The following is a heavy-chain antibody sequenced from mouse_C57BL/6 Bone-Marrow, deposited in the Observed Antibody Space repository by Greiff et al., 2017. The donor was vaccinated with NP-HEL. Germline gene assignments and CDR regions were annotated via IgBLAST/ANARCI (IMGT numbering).Heavy chain of an antibody. J-gene: IGHJ4*01. V-gene: IGHV5-12*01. CDR1: GFTFSDYY. CDR2: ISNGGGST. Sequence: EVKLMESGGGLVQPGGSLKLSCAASGFTFSDYYLYLVRPTPEKRLGWVAYISNGGGSTYYPATVKGRFTISRDNAKNTLYLQMSRLKSEDTAMYYCARHVTYAMDYWGQGTSVTVSS. CDR3: ARHVTYAMDY.